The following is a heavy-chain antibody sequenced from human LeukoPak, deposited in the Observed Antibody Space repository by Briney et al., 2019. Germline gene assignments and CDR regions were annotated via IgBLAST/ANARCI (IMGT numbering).Heavy chain of an antibody. Sequence: GGSLRLSCAASGFTFDDYAMHWVRHAPGKGLEWVSGISWNSGSIGYADSVKGRFTISRDNAKNSLYLQMNSLRAEDTALYYCAKGRYFDYWGQGTLVTVSS. V-gene: IGHV3-9*01. CDR3: AKGRYFDY. CDR2: ISWNSGSI. CDR1: GFTFDDYA. J-gene: IGHJ4*02.